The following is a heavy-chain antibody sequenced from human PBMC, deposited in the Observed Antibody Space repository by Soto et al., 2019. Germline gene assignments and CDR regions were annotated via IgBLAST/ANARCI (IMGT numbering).Heavy chain of an antibody. V-gene: IGHV3-23*01. J-gene: IGHJ3*02. Sequence: XESLLLSCAASGFTFSSYAMSWVRQAPGKGLEWVSAISGSGGSTYYADSVKGRFTISRDNSKNTLYLQMNSLRAEDTAVYYCAKGVRYGGQGAFDIWGQGTMVTVSS. CDR1: GFTFSSYA. CDR3: AKGVRYGGQGAFDI. D-gene: IGHD4-17*01. CDR2: ISGSGGST.